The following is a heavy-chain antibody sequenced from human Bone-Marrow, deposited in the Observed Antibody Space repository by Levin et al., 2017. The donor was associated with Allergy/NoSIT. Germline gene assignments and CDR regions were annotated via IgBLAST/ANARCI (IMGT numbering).Heavy chain of an antibody. D-gene: IGHD4-17*01. CDR1: GFTFSNYA. CDR2: ISGSGGSR. V-gene: IGHV3-23*01. J-gene: IGHJ4*02. Sequence: GGSLRLSCATSGFTFSNYALTWVRQAPGKGLEWVSGISGSGGSRYYADSVKGRFTVSRDNSKNTLYLQMDSLRAEDTAVYYCATGGSTVTSDYWGQGALVTVSS. CDR3: ATGGSTVTSDY.